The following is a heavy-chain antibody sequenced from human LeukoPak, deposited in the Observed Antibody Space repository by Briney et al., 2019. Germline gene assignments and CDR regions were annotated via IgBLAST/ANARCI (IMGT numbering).Heavy chain of an antibody. CDR2: IKQDGSEK. CDR1: GFTFSTYW. J-gene: IGHJ4*02. Sequence: GGALRLSCAASGFTFSTYWMSWVRQAPGKGLEWVANIKQDGSEKYYIDSVKGRFTISRDNAKNSLYLQMNSLRAEDTAMYYCARDSAGNDYWGQGTLVTVSS. CDR3: ARDSAGNDY. D-gene: IGHD6-13*01. V-gene: IGHV3-7*01.